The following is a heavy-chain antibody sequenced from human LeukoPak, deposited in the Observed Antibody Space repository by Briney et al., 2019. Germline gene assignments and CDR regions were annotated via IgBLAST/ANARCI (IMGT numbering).Heavy chain of an antibody. J-gene: IGHJ5*02. CDR3: ARQSHSNWFDP. Sequence: KASETLSLTCTVSGGSISSSSYYWGWIRQPPGKGLEWIGSIYYSGSTYYNPSLKSRVTISVDTSKNQFSLKLSSVTAADTAVYYCARQSHSNWFDPWGQGTLVTVSS. CDR2: IYYSGST. CDR1: GGSISSSSYY. V-gene: IGHV4-39*01.